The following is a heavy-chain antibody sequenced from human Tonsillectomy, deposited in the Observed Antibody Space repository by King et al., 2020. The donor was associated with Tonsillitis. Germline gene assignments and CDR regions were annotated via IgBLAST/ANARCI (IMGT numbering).Heavy chain of an antibody. CDR2: INPSGGGT. J-gene: IGHJ4*02. V-gene: IGHV1-46*01. Sequence: QLVQSGAEVKKPGASVKVSCRTSGYTFTNYYMHWVRQAPAQGLEWMGIINPSGGGTSYAQKFQGRVTMTRDTSTSTVYMELSSLRSEDTAVYYCARGHLDTAMGTFDSWGQGTLVTVSS. CDR1: GYTFTNYY. D-gene: IGHD5-18*01. CDR3: ARGHLDTAMGTFDS.